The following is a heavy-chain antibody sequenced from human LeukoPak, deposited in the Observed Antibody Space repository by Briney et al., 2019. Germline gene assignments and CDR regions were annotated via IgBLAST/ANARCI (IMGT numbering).Heavy chain of an antibody. CDR3: ARDVDGLIDY. V-gene: IGHV4-34*01. CDR1: GGSFSGYY. CDR2: INHSGST. J-gene: IGHJ4*02. D-gene: IGHD3-16*01. Sequence: SETLSLTCAVYGGSFSGYYWSWIRPPPGKGLEWIGEINHSGSTNYNPSLKSRVTISVDTSKNQFSLKLTSVTAADTALYSCARDVDGLIDYWGQGTLVTVSS.